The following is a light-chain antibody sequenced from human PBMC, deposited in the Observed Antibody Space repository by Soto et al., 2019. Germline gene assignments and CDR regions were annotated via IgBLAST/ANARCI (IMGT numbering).Light chain of an antibody. CDR3: FSYAGTYSYYV. J-gene: IGLJ1*01. V-gene: IGLV2-11*01. Sequence: QSALTQPRSVSGSPGQSVTISCTGTSSDVGGYNYVSWYQQHPGKAPKLMIYDVNKRPSGVPDRFSGSKSGNTASLTISGLQAEDEAHYYCFSYAGTYSYYVFGTGTKLTVL. CDR2: DVN. CDR1: SSDVGGYNY.